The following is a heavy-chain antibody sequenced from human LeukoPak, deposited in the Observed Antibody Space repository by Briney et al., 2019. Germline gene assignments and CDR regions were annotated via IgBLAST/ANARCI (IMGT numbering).Heavy chain of an antibody. D-gene: IGHD5-18*01. V-gene: IGHV4-39*01. CDR2: FYYSGST. J-gene: IGHJ6*03. CDR1: GGSINSRPYS. Sequence: PSETLSLTCTVSGGSINSRPYSWGWIRQPPGKGLEWLGSFYYSGSTYYKPSLKGRVTISVDTSKNQFSLKLSSVTAADTAVYYCASIDHHVDTATVTYHYYMDVWGKGTTVTVSS. CDR3: ASIDHHVDTATVTYHYYMDV.